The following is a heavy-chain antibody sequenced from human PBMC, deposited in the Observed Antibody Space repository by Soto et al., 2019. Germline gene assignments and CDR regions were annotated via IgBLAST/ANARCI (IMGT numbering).Heavy chain of an antibody. J-gene: IGHJ4*02. CDR2: INPSGGST. Sequence: QVQLVQSGAEVKKPGASVKVSCKASGYTFTSYYMHWVRQAPGQGLEWMGIINPSGGSTSYAQKFQGRVTMTRDTSTSTVYMELSSLSSEDTAVYYCATSQWELLRCFDYWGQGTLVTVSS. CDR1: GYTFTSYY. V-gene: IGHV1-46*03. CDR3: ATSQWELLRCFDY. D-gene: IGHD1-26*01.